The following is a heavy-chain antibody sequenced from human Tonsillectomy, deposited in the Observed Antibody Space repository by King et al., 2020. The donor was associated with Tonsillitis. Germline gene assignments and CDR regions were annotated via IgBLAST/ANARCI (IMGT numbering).Heavy chain of an antibody. CDR2: TYYRSKWYN. V-gene: IGHV6-1*01. D-gene: IGHD5-12*01. Sequence: VQLQQSGPGLVKPSQTLSLTCAISGDSFSNNSAAWNWNTQSPSRGLEWLGRTYYRSKWYNDYAVSVKSRITINPDTSKNQFSRQLNSVTPEDTAVYYCARVATGAFDIWGQGTMVTVSS. J-gene: IGHJ3*02. CDR1: GDSFSNNSAA. CDR3: ARVATGAFDI.